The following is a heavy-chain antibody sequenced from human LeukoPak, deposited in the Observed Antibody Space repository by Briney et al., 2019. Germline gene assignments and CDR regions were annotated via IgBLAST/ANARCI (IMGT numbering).Heavy chain of an antibody. D-gene: IGHD3-22*01. CDR2: INSDGSST. CDR3: ARDWYYYDSSGYSRSADY. Sequence: GGSLRLSCAASGFTFSSYWMHWVRQAPGKGLVWVSRINSDGSSTSYADSVKGRFTISRDNAKNTLYLQMNSLRAEDTAVYYCARDWYYYDSSGYSRSADYWGQGTLVTVSS. J-gene: IGHJ4*02. CDR1: GFTFSSYW. V-gene: IGHV3-74*01.